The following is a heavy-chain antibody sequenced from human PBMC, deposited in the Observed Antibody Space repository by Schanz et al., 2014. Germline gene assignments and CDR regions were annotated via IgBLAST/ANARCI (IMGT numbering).Heavy chain of an antibody. CDR1: GFTFSSYA. CDR2: ISGSGGST. V-gene: IGHV3-23*01. J-gene: IGHJ4*02. Sequence: EVQLLESGGGLVQPGGSLRLSCAASGFTFSSYAMSWVRQAPGKGLEWVSAISGSGGSTYYADSVKGRFTISRDNSKITVYIQMNSLRAEDTAVYYCARGGPAYYFDDWGQGTLVTVSS. CDR3: ARGGPAYYFDD.